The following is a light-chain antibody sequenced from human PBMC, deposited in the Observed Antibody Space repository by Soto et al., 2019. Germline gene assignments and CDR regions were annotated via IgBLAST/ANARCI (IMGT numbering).Light chain of an antibody. Sequence: QSVRTQPPSASGTPGQRVAFSCSGSSSNIGANTVNWYQQLPGAAPKLLIYSHSQRPSGVPDRFSGSKSGTSASLAISGLQSDDEADYYCAAWDDSLNAYVFGTGTKVTVL. CDR1: SSNIGANT. CDR2: SHS. J-gene: IGLJ1*01. CDR3: AAWDDSLNAYV. V-gene: IGLV1-44*01.